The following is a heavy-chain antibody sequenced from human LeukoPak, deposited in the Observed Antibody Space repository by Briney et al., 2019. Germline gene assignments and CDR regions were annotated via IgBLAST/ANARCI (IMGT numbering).Heavy chain of an antibody. J-gene: IGHJ4*02. CDR2: IYYSGST. V-gene: IGHV4-59*12. Sequence: SETLSLTCTVSGGSISSYYWSWIRQPPGKGLEWIGYIYYSGSTNYNPSLKSRVTISVDTSKNQFSLKLSSVTAADTAVYYCARDSYNYGSGSLDYWGQGTLVTVSS. CDR3: ARDSYNYGSGSLDY. CDR1: GGSISSYY. D-gene: IGHD5-18*01.